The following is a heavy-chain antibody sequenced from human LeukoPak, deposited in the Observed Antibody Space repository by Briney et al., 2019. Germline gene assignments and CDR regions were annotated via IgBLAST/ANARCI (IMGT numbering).Heavy chain of an antibody. J-gene: IGHJ4*02. CDR2: IIPIFGTA. CDR1: VGTFSSYE. CDR3: ARDSPARYYDSSGYYYGGYFDY. V-gene: IGHV1-69*13. Sequence: SVKVSCKASVGTFSSYEISWVRQPPGQGLEWMGGIIPIFGTANYAQKFQGRVTITADESTSTAYMELSSLRSEDTAVYYCARDSPARYYDSSGYYYGGYFDYWGQGTLVTVSS. D-gene: IGHD3-22*01.